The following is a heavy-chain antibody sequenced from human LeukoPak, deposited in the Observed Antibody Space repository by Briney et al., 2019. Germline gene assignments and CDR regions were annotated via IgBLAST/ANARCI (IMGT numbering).Heavy chain of an antibody. J-gene: IGHJ4*02. CDR1: GFSLNNYN. D-gene: IGHD6-6*01. V-gene: IGHV3-48*02. Sequence: GGSLRLSCTASGFSLNNYNMNWVRQAPGKGLEWVSYISSSSSIIYYADSVKGRFTISRDNAKNSLYLQMNSLRDEDTAVYYCAREHSSSSGSVSDYWGQGTLVTVSS. CDR2: ISSSSSII. CDR3: AREHSSSSGSVSDY.